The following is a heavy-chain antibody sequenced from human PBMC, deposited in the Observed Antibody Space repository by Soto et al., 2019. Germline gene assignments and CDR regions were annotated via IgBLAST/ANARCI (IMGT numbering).Heavy chain of an antibody. CDR2: VYSGGTT. CDR3: ARRREGHLFDY. V-gene: IGHV3-66*01. D-gene: IGHD2-21*01. Sequence: EVQLVESGGGLVQPGGSLRLSCAASGLTVSSNYMSWVRQAPGKGLEWPTVVYSGGTTYYADSVKGRVTIFRDDSKNTLYLQMNSLRAEDTAVYYCARRREGHLFDYWGQGTLVTVSS. CDR1: GLTVSSNY. J-gene: IGHJ4*02.